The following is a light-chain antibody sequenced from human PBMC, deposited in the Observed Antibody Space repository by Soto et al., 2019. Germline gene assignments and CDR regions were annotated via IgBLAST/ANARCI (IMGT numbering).Light chain of an antibody. V-gene: IGLV2-18*01. CDR2: DVN. J-gene: IGLJ1*01. CDR3: SLYSSNGSLM. Sequence: SALTQPPTVSGSPGQSVTIWCTETTTDIDNYDSVSWYQQAPGTAPKLIIYDVNNRPSRAPDRFSGSTSRNTASLTISGLQAEDETDYFCSLYSSNGSLMFGPGTKVTVL. CDR1: TTDIDNYDS.